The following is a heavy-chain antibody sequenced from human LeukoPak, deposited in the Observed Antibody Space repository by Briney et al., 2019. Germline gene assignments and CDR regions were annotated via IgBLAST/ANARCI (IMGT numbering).Heavy chain of an antibody. Sequence: GGSLRLSCAASGFTFRSYEMNWVRQAPGKGLEWLSYISSSGSLIYYADSVKGRFTISRDNAKNSLYLQMNSLRAEDTAVYYCARVIYYYGMDVWGQGTTVTVSS. J-gene: IGHJ6*02. CDR1: GFTFRSYE. CDR3: ARVIYYYGMDV. CDR2: ISSSGSLI. V-gene: IGHV3-48*03.